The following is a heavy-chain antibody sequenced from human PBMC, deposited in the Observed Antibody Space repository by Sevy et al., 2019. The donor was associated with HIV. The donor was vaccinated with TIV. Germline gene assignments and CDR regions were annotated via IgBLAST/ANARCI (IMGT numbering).Heavy chain of an antibody. CDR3: ARDSEVLRYFDWLPGNWFDP. D-gene: IGHD3-9*01. CDR1: GYTFTSYG. CDR2: ISAYNGNT. V-gene: IGHV1-18*01. Sequence: ASVKVSCKACGYTFTSYGISWVRQAPGQGLEWMGWISAYNGNTNYAQKLQGRVTMTTDTSTSTAYMELRSLRSDDTAVYYCARDSEVLRYFDWLPGNWFDPWGQGTLVTVSS. J-gene: IGHJ5*02.